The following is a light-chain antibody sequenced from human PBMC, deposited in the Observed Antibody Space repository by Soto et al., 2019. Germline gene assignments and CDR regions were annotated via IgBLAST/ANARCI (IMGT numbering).Light chain of an antibody. J-gene: IGLJ2*01. CDR1: SSDVGNYNL. Sequence: QSALTQPASVSGSPGQSITIFCTGTSSDVGNYNLVSWYQHHPGKAPKLMIFEGSKRPSGVSNRFSGSKSGNTASLTISGLQAEDEADYYCCLFPGSGTLVFGGGTKLTVL. V-gene: IGLV2-23*01. CDR3: CLFPGSGTLV. CDR2: EGS.